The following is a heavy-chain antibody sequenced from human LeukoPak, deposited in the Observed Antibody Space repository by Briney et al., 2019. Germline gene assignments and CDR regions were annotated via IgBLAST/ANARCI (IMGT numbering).Heavy chain of an antibody. Sequence: SETLSLTCTVSGGFISSYSWRWIRQPPGKGLEWIGYIYSGGSTTYNPSIQSRVSISVDTSKNQFSLKLSSVTAADTAVYYCASRPTGGSSYHYWGQGIVVTVSS. D-gene: IGHD2-8*02. CDR1: GGFISSYS. CDR2: IYSGGST. CDR3: ASRPTGGSSYHY. V-gene: IGHV4-59*01. J-gene: IGHJ4*02.